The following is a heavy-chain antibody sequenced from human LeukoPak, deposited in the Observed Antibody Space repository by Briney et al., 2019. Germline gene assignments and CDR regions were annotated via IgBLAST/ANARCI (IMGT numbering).Heavy chain of an antibody. CDR1: GFTFSSYE. D-gene: IGHD7-27*01. CDR3: ARDLNWETY. J-gene: IGHJ4*02. CDR2: ITSSGSTI. Sequence: GGSLRLSCAASGFTFSSYEMNWVRQAPGKGLEWVSYITSSGSTIYYADSVKGRFTISRDNAKNSLYLQMNSLRAEDTAVYYCARDLNWETYWGQGTLVSVSS. V-gene: IGHV3-48*03.